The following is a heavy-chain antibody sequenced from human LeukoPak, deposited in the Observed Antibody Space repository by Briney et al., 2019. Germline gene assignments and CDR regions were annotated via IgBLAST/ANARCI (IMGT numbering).Heavy chain of an antibody. D-gene: IGHD2-15*01. Sequence: ASVKVSCKVSGYTFTDYYMHWVQQAPGKGLEWMGLVYPEDGETIYAEKFQGRVTITADTSTDTAYMELRSLRSEDTAVYYCAIVIYCSGGSCYRSDAFDIWGQGTMVTVSS. CDR2: VYPEDGET. CDR1: GYTFTDYY. V-gene: IGHV1-69-2*01. J-gene: IGHJ3*02. CDR3: AIVIYCSGGSCYRSDAFDI.